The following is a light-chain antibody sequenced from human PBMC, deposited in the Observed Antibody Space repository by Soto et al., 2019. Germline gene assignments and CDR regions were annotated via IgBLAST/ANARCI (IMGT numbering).Light chain of an antibody. Sequence: QSALTQPASVSGSPGQSITISCTGTSSDVGGYNNVSWYQQHPVKAPKLMIYEVSNRPSGVSNRFSGSKSGNTASLTISGLQAEDEADYYCSSYTSSSTLVFGTGTKVTVL. CDR3: SSYTSSSTLV. V-gene: IGLV2-14*01. J-gene: IGLJ1*01. CDR1: SSDVGGYNN. CDR2: EVS.